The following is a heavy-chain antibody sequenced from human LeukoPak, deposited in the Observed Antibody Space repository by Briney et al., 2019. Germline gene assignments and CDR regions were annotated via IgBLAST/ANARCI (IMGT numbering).Heavy chain of an antibody. J-gene: IGHJ3*02. Sequence: SETLSLTCAVYGGSFSGYYWSWIRQPPGKGLEWIGEINHSGSTNYNPSLKSRVTISVDTSKNQFSLKLSSVTAADTAVYYCARGFRDIVVVPAAGAFDIWGQGTMVTVSS. D-gene: IGHD2-2*01. CDR2: INHSGST. V-gene: IGHV4-34*01. CDR3: ARGFRDIVVVPAAGAFDI. CDR1: GGSFSGYY.